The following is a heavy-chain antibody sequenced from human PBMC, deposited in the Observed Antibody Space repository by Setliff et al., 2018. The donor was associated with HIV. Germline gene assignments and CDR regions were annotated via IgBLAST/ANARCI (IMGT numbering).Heavy chain of an antibody. CDR3: AREPPEVTITTHKLDI. J-gene: IGHJ3*02. Sequence: SVKVSCKASGYTFSTYGINWLRQAPGQGLEWMGWIHPYTGDTDQGQKVQGRLTMTTDTSTNTAYMELTSLRSDDTAVYFCAREPPEVTITTHKLDIWGQGTLVTVSS. CDR2: IHPYTGDT. V-gene: IGHV1-18*01. D-gene: IGHD1-1*01. CDR1: GYTFSTYG.